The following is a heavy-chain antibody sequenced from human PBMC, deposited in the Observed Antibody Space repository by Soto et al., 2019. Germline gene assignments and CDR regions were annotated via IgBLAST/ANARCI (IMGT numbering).Heavy chain of an antibody. J-gene: IGHJ4*02. D-gene: IGHD6-25*01. Sequence: EVQLLESGGGLVQTGGSLRLSCASSVFTFSSYAMSWFRQASGKGLEWVSAISGSGGSTYYEDSVKGRFTISRDNSKNTLYLQMNSLRAEDTAVYYCAKDRRVMAATKGLYYFDYWGQGTLVTVSS. CDR1: VFTFSSYA. CDR3: AKDRRVMAATKGLYYFDY. CDR2: ISGSGGST. V-gene: IGHV3-23*01.